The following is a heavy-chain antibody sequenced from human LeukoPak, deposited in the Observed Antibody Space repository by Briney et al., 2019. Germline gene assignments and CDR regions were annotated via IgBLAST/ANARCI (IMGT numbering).Heavy chain of an antibody. Sequence: GGSLRLSCAASGFTFSTYWMSWVRQAPGKGLEWVANIKEDGSDKYYVDSVKGRFTTSRDNAKNSLYLQTNSLRAEDTALYYCARDTGYKVAFDIWGQGTMVTVSS. CDR3: ARDTGYKVAFDI. J-gene: IGHJ3*02. D-gene: IGHD5-12*01. CDR2: IKEDGSDK. V-gene: IGHV3-7*01. CDR1: GFTFSTYW.